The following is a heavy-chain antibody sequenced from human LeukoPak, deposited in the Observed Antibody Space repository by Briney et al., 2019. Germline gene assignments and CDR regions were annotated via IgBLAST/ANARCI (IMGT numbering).Heavy chain of an antibody. V-gene: IGHV3-48*01. CDR2: ISSGSSSK. J-gene: IGHJ4*02. Sequence: GGSLRLSCAASGFTFSSYGMNWVRQAPGKGLEWVSYISSGSSSKYYADSVKGRFTISRDNAKNSLYLQMNSPRAEDTAVYYCARGKIYIDYWGQGTLVTVSS. CDR3: ARGKIYIDY. CDR1: GFTFSSYG.